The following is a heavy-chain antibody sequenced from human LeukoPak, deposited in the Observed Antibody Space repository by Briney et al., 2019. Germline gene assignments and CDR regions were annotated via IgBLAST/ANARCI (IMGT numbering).Heavy chain of an antibody. Sequence: PGGSLRLSCAASGFTFGSYSMNWVRQAPGKVLEWVASISSSSSYIYYADSVKGRFTISRDNAKNSLYLQMNSLRAEDTDVYYCARDPDSSGYYYGAFDIWGQGTMVTVSS. CDR2: ISSSSSYI. CDR1: GFTFGSYS. D-gene: IGHD3-22*01. CDR3: ARDPDSSGYYYGAFDI. V-gene: IGHV3-21*01. J-gene: IGHJ3*02.